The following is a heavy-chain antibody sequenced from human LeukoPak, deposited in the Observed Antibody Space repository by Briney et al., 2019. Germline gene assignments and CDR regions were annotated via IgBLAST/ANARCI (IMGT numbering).Heavy chain of an antibody. CDR1: GASISSSTYY. CDR2: NT. D-gene: IGHD5-24*01. CDR3: ARGDGYNYY. Sequence: SETLSLTCTVSGASISSSTYYWGWIRQPPGKGLEWIGSNTYYNPSLKSRVTISLDTSKNQFSLKLSSVTAADTALYYCARGDGYNYYWGQGTLVTVSS. V-gene: IGHV4-39*07. J-gene: IGHJ4*02.